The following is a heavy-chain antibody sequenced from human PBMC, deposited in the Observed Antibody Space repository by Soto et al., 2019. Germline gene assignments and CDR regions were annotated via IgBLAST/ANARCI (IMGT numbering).Heavy chain of an antibody. Sequence: QVQLVQSGAEVKKPGSSVKVSCKASGGTFSSYTVSGLRQAPGHGLEWMGRIISILGIANYAQKFQGRVTITADKSTGTAYMELSSLRFEDTAVYYCANPPRYWGQGTLVTVSS. CDR2: IISILGIA. J-gene: IGHJ4*02. CDR3: ANPPRY. CDR1: GGTFSSYT. V-gene: IGHV1-69*02.